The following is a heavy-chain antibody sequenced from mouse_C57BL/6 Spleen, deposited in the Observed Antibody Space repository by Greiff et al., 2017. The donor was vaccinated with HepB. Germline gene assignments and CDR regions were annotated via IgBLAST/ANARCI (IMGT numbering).Heavy chain of an antibody. J-gene: IGHJ3*01. V-gene: IGHV1-69*01. CDR3: ARGENYGNCFAY. CDR1: GYTFTSYW. D-gene: IGHD2-1*01. CDR2: IDPSDSYT. Sequence: QVQLKQPGAELVMPGASVKLSCKASGYTFTSYWMHWVKQRPGQGLEWIGEIDPSDSYTNYNQKFKGKSTLTVDKSSSTAYMQLSSLTSEDSAVYYCARGENYGNCFAYWGQGTLVTVSA.